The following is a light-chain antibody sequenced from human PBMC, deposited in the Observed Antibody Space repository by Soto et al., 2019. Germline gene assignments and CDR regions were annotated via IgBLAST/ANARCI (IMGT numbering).Light chain of an antibody. Sequence: VLTQSPATLSHSTGERATLSCRASQSVSSSYLAWYQQKPGQSPRLLIYGTSSRATAIPDRFSGSGSGTDFTLTISRLEPEDFAVYYCQQYGSSSWTFGQGTKVDIK. CDR1: QSVSSSY. V-gene: IGKV3-20*01. J-gene: IGKJ1*01. CDR3: QQYGSSSWT. CDR2: GTS.